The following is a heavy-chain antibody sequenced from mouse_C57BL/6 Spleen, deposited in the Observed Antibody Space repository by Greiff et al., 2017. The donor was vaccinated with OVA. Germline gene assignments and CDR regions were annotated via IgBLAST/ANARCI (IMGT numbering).Heavy chain of an antibody. CDR2: IRLKSDNYAT. CDR3: TGEGYDAEY. V-gene: IGHV6-3*01. J-gene: IGHJ2*01. D-gene: IGHD2-2*01. CDR1: GFTFSNYW. Sequence: EVLLVESGGGLVQPGGSMKLSCVASGFTFSNYWMNWVRQSPEKGLEWVAQIRLKSDNYATHYAESVKGRFTISRYDSKSSVYLHMNNLRAEDTGIYYCTGEGYDAEYWGKGTTLTVA.